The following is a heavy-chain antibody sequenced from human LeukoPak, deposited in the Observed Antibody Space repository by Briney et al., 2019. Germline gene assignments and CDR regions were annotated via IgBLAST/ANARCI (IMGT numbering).Heavy chain of an antibody. J-gene: IGHJ4*02. CDR1: GFTFSSYG. CDR2: ISYDGSNK. D-gene: IGHD3-10*01. CDR3: AKDRGWFDY. Sequence: PGGSLRLSCAASGFTFSSYGMHWVRQSPGKGLEWVAVISYDGSNKYYADSVKGRFTISRDNSKNTLYLQMNSLRADDTAVYYCAKDRGWFDYWGQGTLVTVSS. V-gene: IGHV3-30*18.